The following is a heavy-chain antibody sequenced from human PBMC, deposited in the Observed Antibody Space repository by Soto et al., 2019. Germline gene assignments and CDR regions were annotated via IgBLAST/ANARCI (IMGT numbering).Heavy chain of an antibody. CDR1: GGTFSSYA. J-gene: IGHJ6*02. D-gene: IGHD2-15*01. CDR2: VIPIFGTA. CDR3: ARSQGGSSSLDIYYYYYYGMDV. Sequence: QVQLVQSGAEVKKPGSSVKVSCKAPGGTFSSYAISWVRQAPGQGLEWMGGVIPIFGTAKYAQKLQGRVTITADESTSTGYMELRSPRSEDRAVYSCARSQGGSSSLDIYYYYYYGMDVWGQGTTVTVSS. V-gene: IGHV1-69*01.